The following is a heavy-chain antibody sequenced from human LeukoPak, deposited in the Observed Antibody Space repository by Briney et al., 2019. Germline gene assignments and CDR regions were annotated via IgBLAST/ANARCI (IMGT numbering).Heavy chain of an antibody. CDR2: IYYSGST. J-gene: IGHJ4*02. D-gene: IGHD6-13*01. CDR1: GGSISSYY. V-gene: IGHV4-59*08. CDR3: AGGMLSMYSREQRGPIDY. Sequence: SETLSLTCTVSGGSISSYYWSWIRQPPGKGLEWIGYIYYSGSTNYNPSLKSRVTISVDTSKNQFSLKLSSVPAADTAVYYCAGGMLSMYSREQRGPIDYWGQGTLVTVSS.